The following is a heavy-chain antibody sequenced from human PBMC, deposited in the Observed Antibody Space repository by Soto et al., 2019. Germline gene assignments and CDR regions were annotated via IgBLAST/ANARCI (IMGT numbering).Heavy chain of an antibody. V-gene: IGHV1-3*01. CDR3: ARGEGRDGHYYGMDV. Sequence: ASVKVSCKASGYTFTSYAMHWVRQAPGQRLEWMGWINAGNGNTKYSQKFQGRVTITRDTSASTAYMKLSSVTAADTAVYYCARGEGRDGHYYGMDVWGQGTTVTVSS. CDR1: GYTFTSYA. D-gene: IGHD2-15*01. J-gene: IGHJ6*02. CDR2: INAGNGNT.